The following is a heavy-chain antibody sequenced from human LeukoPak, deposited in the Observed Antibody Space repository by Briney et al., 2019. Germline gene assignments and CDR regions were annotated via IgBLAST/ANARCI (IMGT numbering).Heavy chain of an antibody. J-gene: IGHJ4*02. Sequence: GGSLRLSCAASGFTFSTYWLGWVRQAPGKGLEWVANINHDGSDKYYVDSVKGRFTISRDNAKNSLYLQMNSLRAEDTAMYYCARVSSSSPAGYWGQGTLVTVSS. CDR1: GFTFSTYW. D-gene: IGHD6-13*01. CDR3: ARVSSSSPAGY. V-gene: IGHV3-7*01. CDR2: INHDGSDK.